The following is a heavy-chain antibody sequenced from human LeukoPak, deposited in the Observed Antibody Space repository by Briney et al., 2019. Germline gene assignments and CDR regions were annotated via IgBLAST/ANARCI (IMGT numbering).Heavy chain of an antibody. CDR3: ARGLHYYEP. CDR2: IYSGGGT. Sequence: GGSLRLSCAASGFTVSSNYMTWVRQAPGKGLEWASVIYSGGGTDYADSVKGRFTISRDNSKNTLYLQMNSLRAEDTAVYYCARGLHYYEPWGQGTLVTVSS. D-gene: IGHD3-22*01. CDR1: GFTVSSNY. J-gene: IGHJ5*02. V-gene: IGHV3-66*01.